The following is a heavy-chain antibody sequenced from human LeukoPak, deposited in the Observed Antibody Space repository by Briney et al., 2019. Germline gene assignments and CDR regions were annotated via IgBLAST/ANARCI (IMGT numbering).Heavy chain of an antibody. CDR2: ISHIGRT. CDR3: ARDPVTVTKGFDI. J-gene: IGHJ3*02. D-gene: IGHD4-17*01. CDR1: GDSFSSHY. V-gene: IGHV4-59*11. Sequence: SETLSLACAVSGDSFSSHYWTWIRQSPGTGLEWIGYISHIGRTNYNPSLKSRVTISIDTSKNQFSLKLRSVTAADTAVYYCARDPVTVTKGFDIWGQGTMASVSS.